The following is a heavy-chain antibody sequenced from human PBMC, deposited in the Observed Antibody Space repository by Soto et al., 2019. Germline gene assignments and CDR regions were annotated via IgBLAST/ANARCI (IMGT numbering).Heavy chain of an antibody. Sequence: GASVKVSCKASGYTFTSYYMHWVRQAPGQGLEGMGIINPSGGSTSYAQKFQGRVTMTRDTSTSTVYIDLSSLRSEDTAGYCCAREGVGTTGMDVWGQGTTVTVSS. CDR1: GYTFTSYY. V-gene: IGHV1-46*01. J-gene: IGHJ6*02. CDR2: INPSGGST. CDR3: AREGVGTTGMDV. D-gene: IGHD1-7*01.